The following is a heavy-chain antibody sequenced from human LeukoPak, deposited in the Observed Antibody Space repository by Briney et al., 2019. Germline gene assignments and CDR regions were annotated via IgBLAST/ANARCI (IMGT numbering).Heavy chain of an antibody. D-gene: IGHD3-22*01. Sequence: GGSLRLSCAASGFTFSTYWMHWVRQAPGKGLEWIAYLSSSGSAFSYADSVKGRFTIARDNAKNSVYLEMNSLRADDTAVYYCAIHFDRAFHIWGQGTMVSVSS. CDR1: GFTFSTYW. J-gene: IGHJ3*02. CDR2: LSSSGSAF. CDR3: AIHFDRAFHI. V-gene: IGHV3-48*04.